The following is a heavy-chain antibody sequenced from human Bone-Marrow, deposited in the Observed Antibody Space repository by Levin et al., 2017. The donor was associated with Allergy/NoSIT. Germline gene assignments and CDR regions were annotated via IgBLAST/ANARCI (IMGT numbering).Heavy chain of an antibody. V-gene: IGHV4-39*07. Sequence: SETLSLTCTVSGGSISSSPYYWVWIRQPPGEGLEWIGSIYYIGNTYYNPSLKSRATISVDTSKNLFSLKLSSVTAADTAVYYCAREGTPQSWDYWGQGTLVTVSS. J-gene: IGHJ4*01. CDR3: AREGTPQSWDY. D-gene: IGHD1-14*01. CDR1: GGSISSSPYY. CDR2: IYYIGNT.